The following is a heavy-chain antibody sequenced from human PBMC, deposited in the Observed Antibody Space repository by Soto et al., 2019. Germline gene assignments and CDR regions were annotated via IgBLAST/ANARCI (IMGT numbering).Heavy chain of an antibody. CDR3: ARDPLYSNYYDSSGYNAY. Sequence: QVQLVQSGAEVKKPGSSVKVSCKASGGTFSSYAISWVRQAPGQGLEWMGGIIPIFGTANYAQKFQGRVTITADEPTSTAYMELYSLRSEDTAVYYCARDPLYSNYYDSSGYNAYWGQGTLVTVFS. D-gene: IGHD3-22*01. CDR2: IIPIFGTA. CDR1: GGTFSSYA. J-gene: IGHJ4*02. V-gene: IGHV1-69*01.